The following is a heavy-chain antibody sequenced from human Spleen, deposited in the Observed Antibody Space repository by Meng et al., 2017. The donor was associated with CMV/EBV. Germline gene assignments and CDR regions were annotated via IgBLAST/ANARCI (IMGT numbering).Heavy chain of an antibody. V-gene: IGHV4-59*01. D-gene: IGHD1-1*01. CDR1: GGPFSGDY. CDR2: IYYSGST. J-gene: IGHJ6*02. Sequence: SETLSLTCAVNGGPFSGDYWSWIRQPPGRGLEWIGYIYYSGSTNYNPSLKSRVTISVDTSKNQFSLKLSSVTAADTAMYFCARATSRPLMDVWGQGTTVTVSS. CDR3: ARATSRPLMDV.